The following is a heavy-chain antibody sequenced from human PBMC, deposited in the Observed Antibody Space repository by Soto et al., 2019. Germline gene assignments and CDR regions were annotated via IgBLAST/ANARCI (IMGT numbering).Heavy chain of an antibody. J-gene: IGHJ4*02. D-gene: IGHD2-8*01. V-gene: IGHV3-23*01. CDR1: GFTFSSYA. Sequence: GGSLRLSCAASGFTFSSYAMSWVRQAPGKGLEWVSAISGSGGSTYYADSVKGRFTIYRDNSKNTLYLQMNSLRAEDTAVYYCAKDPGDCTNGVCYNFDYWGQGTLVTVSS. CDR3: AKDPGDCTNGVCYNFDY. CDR2: ISGSGGST.